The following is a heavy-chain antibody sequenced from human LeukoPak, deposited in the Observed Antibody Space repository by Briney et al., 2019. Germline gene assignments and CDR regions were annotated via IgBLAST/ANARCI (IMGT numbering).Heavy chain of an antibody. CDR2: INSDGSST. V-gene: IGHV3-74*01. Sequence: GGSLRLSCAASEFTFSNYWMHWVRQAPGKGLVGGSRINSDGSSTNYAASVKGRFTISRDNAKNTLYLQMNSLRAEDTAVYYCARADYDFWSGLSIWGQGTLVTVSS. D-gene: IGHD3-3*01. CDR3: ARADYDFWSGLSI. CDR1: EFTFSNYW. J-gene: IGHJ4*02.